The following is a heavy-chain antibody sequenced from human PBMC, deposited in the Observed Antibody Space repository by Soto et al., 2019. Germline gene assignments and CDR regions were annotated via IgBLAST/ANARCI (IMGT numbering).Heavy chain of an antibody. CDR3: ARFFWEGSRHSYYYYYRMDV. D-gene: IGHD3-10*01. CDR2: IDPSDSYT. CDR1: GYSFTSYW. V-gene: IGHV5-10-1*01. Sequence: GESLKISCKGSGYSFTSYWISWVRQMPGKGLEWMGRIDPSDSYTNYSPSFQGHVTISADKSISTAYLQWSSLKASDTAMYYCARFFWEGSRHSYYYYYRMDVWGQGTTVTVSS. J-gene: IGHJ6*02.